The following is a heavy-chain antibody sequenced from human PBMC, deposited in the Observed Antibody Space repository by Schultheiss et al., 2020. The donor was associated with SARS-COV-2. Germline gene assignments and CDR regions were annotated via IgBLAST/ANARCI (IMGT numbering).Heavy chain of an antibody. V-gene: IGHV4-61*10. J-gene: IGHJ4*02. CDR2: INHSGST. CDR1: GGSISSGGYY. CDR3: ARSDPTYYDFSDYFDY. D-gene: IGHD3-3*01. Sequence: SETLSLTCAVSGGSISSGGYYWSWIRQPAGKGLEWIGEINHSGSTNYNPSLKSRVTISVDTSKNQFSLKLSSVTAADTAVYYCARSDPTYYDFSDYFDYWGQGTLVTVSS.